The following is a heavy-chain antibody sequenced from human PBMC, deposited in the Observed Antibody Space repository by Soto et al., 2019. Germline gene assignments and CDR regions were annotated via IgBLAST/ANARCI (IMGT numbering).Heavy chain of an antibody. Sequence: QVQLQESGPGLVKPSGTLSLTCAVSGGSISSSNWWSWVRQPPGKGREWIGEIYHSGNTNYNPSLKSRVTMAVDKSRNQFSLQLSSVTAADTAVYYCARRWGEGRVDYWGQGTLVTVSS. CDR1: GGSISSSNW. D-gene: IGHD3-10*01. J-gene: IGHJ4*02. CDR2: IYHSGNT. V-gene: IGHV4-4*02. CDR3: ARRWGEGRVDY.